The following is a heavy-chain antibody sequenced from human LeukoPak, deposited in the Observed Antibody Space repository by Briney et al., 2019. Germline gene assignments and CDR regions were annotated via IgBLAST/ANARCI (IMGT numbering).Heavy chain of an antibody. CDR3: AKDWTGTKPFDL. V-gene: IGHV3-23*01. D-gene: IGHD3/OR15-3a*01. Sequence: GGSLRLSCAASGFTVSSNYMSWVRQAPGKGLEWVSSISGSGDNTYYADSVKGRFTISRDNSKSTLYVQMNSLRAEDTAVYYCAKDWTGTKPFDLWGRGTLVTVSS. CDR1: GFTVSSNY. CDR2: ISGSGDNT. J-gene: IGHJ2*01.